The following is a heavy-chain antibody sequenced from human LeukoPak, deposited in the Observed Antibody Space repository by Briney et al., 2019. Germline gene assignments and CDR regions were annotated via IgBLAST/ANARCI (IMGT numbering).Heavy chain of an antibody. CDR3: ARDTNNGLDV. V-gene: IGHV3-48*03. CDR1: GINFSSYW. CDR2: ISSSGRLM. Sequence: GGSLRLSCVASGINFSSYWMYWVRQAPGKGLEWVSHISSSGRLMQYADSVKGRFTITRDNAQNFMSLQMNSLKPEDTAVYYCARDTNNGLDVWGRGTTVTVSS. D-gene: IGHD1-14*01. J-gene: IGHJ6*02.